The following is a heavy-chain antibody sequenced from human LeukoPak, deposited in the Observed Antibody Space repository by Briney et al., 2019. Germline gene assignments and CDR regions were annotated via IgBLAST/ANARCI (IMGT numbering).Heavy chain of an antibody. CDR1: GFTFSSHS. CDR2: ISRSSSYI. Sequence: GGSLRLSCAASGFTFSSHSMNWVRQAPGKGLEWVSSISRSSSYIYYVDSVKGRFTISRDNAKNSLYLQMNSLRAEDTAVYYCASRRTAYCGGDCPEGHWGQGTLVTVSS. J-gene: IGHJ4*02. CDR3: ASRRTAYCGGDCPEGH. D-gene: IGHD2-21*02. V-gene: IGHV3-21*01.